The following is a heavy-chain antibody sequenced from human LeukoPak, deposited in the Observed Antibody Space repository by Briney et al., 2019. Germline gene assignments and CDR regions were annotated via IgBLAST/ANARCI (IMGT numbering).Heavy chain of an antibody. CDR3: ARDPVAGPDY. D-gene: IGHD6-19*01. J-gene: IGHJ4*02. V-gene: IGHV3-30-3*01. CDR2: ISYDGSNK. Sequence: GRSLRLSCAASGFTFSSYAVHWVRQAPGKGLEWVAVISYDGSNKYYADSVKGRFTISRDNSKNTLYLQMNSLRAEDTAVYYCARDPVAGPDYWGQGTLVTVSS. CDR1: GFTFSSYA.